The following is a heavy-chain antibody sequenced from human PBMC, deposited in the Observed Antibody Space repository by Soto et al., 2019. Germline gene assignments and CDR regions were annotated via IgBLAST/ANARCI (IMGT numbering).Heavy chain of an antibody. CDR2: ILPVFGTT. Sequence: SVKVSCKASGDTSSNYGVSWVRQAPGQGLEWMGGILPVFGTTTYARNFQGRITITADKSTSTVYMELTSLRSDDTATYYCARDPDEVVGTDYHYYGMDVWDQGATVTVS. CDR3: ARDPDEVVGTDYHYYGMDV. J-gene: IGHJ6*02. V-gene: IGHV1-69*06. CDR1: GDTSSNYG. D-gene: IGHD1-26*01.